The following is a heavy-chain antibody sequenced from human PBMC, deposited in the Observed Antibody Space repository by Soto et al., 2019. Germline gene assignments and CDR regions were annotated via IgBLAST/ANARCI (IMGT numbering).Heavy chain of an antibody. Sequence: EVQLLESGGGLVQPGGSLRLSCAASGFTFSSYAMSWVRQAPGKGLEWVSAISGSGGSTYYADSVKGRFTISRDNSKNTLYLHMNSLRAEDTAVYYCAGGPLVLRFLEWLFRYYFDYWGQGTLVTVSS. D-gene: IGHD3-3*01. V-gene: IGHV3-23*01. J-gene: IGHJ4*02. CDR3: AGGPLVLRFLEWLFRYYFDY. CDR1: GFTFSSYA. CDR2: ISGSGGST.